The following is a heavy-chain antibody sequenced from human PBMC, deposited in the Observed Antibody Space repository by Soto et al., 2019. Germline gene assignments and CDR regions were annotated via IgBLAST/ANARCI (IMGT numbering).Heavy chain of an antibody. V-gene: IGHV4-30-4*01. CDR3: VMAAREAAAAKNWFER. Sequence: PSLTISRPWTLSATSITSTDYYWRWLPQAPRKDLEWIGYVYYTGSAYYNPSLMTRLTISVDTSKNQFCLKHTSVTAAKTAVYYCVMAAREAAAAKNWFERWGQGTQVTVSS. CDR2: VYYTGSA. CDR1: ATSITSTDYY. D-gene: IGHD6-25*01. J-gene: IGHJ5*02.